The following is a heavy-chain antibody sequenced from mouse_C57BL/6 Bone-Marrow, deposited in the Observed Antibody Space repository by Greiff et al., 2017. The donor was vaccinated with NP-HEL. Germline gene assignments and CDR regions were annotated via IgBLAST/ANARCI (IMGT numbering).Heavy chain of an antibody. CDR3: TTGSDDY. CDR2: IDPENGDT. J-gene: IGHJ2*01. Sequence: EVQLQQSGAELVRPGDSVKLSCTASGFNIKDDYMHWVKQRPEQGLEWIGWIDPENGDTEYASKFQGKATITADTSSNTAYLQLSSLTSEDTAVYYCTTGSDDYWGQGTTLTVSS. CDR1: GFNIKDDY. V-gene: IGHV14-4*01.